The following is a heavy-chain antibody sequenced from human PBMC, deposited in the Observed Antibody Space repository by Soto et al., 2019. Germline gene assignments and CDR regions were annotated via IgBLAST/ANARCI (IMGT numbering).Heavy chain of an antibody. CDR3: ARGGHVVVATAALDY. CDR2: VNPSGGHT. D-gene: IGHD2-21*02. V-gene: IGHV1-46*01. CDR1: GDTFSDYY. J-gene: IGHJ4*02. Sequence: QVQLMQSGAEVKKPGASVKVSCKSSGDTFSDYYIHWVRQAPGQGLEWMGTVNPSGGHTTYSQHFLGIVTMTRDTSTSTLHMELTSLTSEDTAVYYCARGGHVVVATAALDYWGQGTLVTVSS.